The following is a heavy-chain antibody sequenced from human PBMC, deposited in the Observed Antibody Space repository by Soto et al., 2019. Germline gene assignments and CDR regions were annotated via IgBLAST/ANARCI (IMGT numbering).Heavy chain of an antibody. CDR1: GFTVSSNY. Sequence: EVQLMESGGGLVQPGVSLRLSCTVSGFTVSSNYMNWVRQAPGKGLEWVSVIFPDGSTYYTDSVRDRFTISRDNSTNTVHLQMNSLRAEDTAVYFCARRALPHAFVDYWGQGTLVTVSS. J-gene: IGHJ4*02. D-gene: IGHD2-15*01. CDR3: ARRALPHAFVDY. V-gene: IGHV3-66*01. CDR2: IFPDGST.